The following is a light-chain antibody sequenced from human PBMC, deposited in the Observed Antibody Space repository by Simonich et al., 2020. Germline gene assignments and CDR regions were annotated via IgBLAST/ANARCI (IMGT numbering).Light chain of an antibody. Sequence: QSALTQPRSVSGSPGQSVTISCTETSSDVGGYNYVSWYQQHPGKAPTLMIYDVSQRPSGVPDRFSGSKSGNTASLTISGLQAEDEADYYCCSYAGSYTLVFGGGTKLTVL. CDR1: SSDVGGYNY. V-gene: IGLV2-11*01. CDR2: DVS. J-gene: IGLJ2*01. CDR3: CSYAGSYTLV.